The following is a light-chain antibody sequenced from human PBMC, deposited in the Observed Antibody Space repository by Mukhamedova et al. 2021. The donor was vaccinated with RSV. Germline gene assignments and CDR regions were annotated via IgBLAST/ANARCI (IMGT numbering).Light chain of an antibody. J-gene: IGLJ1*01. CDR3: NSRDSSGNHHYV. CDR1: LRSYY. Sequence: LRSYYASWYQQKPGQAPVLVIYGKNNRPSGIPDRFSGSSSGNTASLTITGAQAEAEADYYCNSRDSSGNHHYVFGTGTKVTV. V-gene: IGLV3-19*01. CDR2: GKN.